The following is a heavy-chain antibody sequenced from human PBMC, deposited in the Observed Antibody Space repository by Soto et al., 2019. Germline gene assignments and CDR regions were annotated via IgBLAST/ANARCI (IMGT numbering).Heavy chain of an antibody. CDR1: GGTFSSYA. V-gene: IGHV1-69*01. Sequence: QVQLVQSGAEVKKPGSSVKVSCKASGGTFSSYAISWVRQAPGQGLEWMGGIIPIFGTANYAQKFQGRVTITADEYTSTAYMELSSLRSEDTAVYYCASGSSWYTHYYYYGMDVWGQGTTVTVSS. D-gene: IGHD6-13*01. J-gene: IGHJ6*02. CDR3: ASGSSWYTHYYYYGMDV. CDR2: IIPIFGTA.